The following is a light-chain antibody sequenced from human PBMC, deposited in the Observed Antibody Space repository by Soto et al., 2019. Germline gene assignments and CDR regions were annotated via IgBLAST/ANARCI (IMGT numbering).Light chain of an antibody. V-gene: IGLV2-14*01. CDR1: SSDVGGYNY. Sequence: QSALTQPPSASGSPGQSVTISCTGTSSDVGGYNYVSWYQQYPGKAPKVMIYEVASRPSGVSNRFSGSKSGNTASLTIAGLRAEDEGDYYCSSHSSSNTLVVFGGGTKLTVL. CDR2: EVA. J-gene: IGLJ3*02. CDR3: SSHSSSNTLVV.